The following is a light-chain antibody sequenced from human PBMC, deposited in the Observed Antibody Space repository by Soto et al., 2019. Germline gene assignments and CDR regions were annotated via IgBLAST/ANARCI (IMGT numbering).Light chain of an antibody. J-gene: IGKJ1*01. CDR1: QSVSTSY. CDR3: QQYGNSRGT. CDR2: GAS. Sequence: DIVLTQSPGTLSLSPGDRATLSRRASQSVSTSYLAWYQQKPGQAPRLLIYGASSRATGIPDRFSGSGSGTDFTLTISGLEPEDFAVYYCQQYGNSRGTFGQGTKVEIK. V-gene: IGKV3-20*01.